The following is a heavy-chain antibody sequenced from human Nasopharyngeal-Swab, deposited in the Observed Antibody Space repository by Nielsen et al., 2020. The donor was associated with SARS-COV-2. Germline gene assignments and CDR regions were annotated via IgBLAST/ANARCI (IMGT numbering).Heavy chain of an antibody. CDR3: ATTVAKAFHI. V-gene: IGHV3-11*06. J-gene: IGHJ3*02. Sequence: WIRQPPGKGLEWLPYISGGSAYTKYDDSVKGRFTISRDNAKNTLFLQMNSLRVEDTAVYFCATTVAKAFHIWGQGTMVTVSS. CDR2: ISGGSAYT. D-gene: IGHD4-17*01.